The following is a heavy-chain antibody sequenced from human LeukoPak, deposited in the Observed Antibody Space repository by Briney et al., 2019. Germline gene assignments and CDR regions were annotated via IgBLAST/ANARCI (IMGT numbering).Heavy chain of an antibody. CDR2: INTNTGNP. CDR1: GYTFTSYG. Sequence: ASVKVSCKASGYTFTSYGLSWVRQAPGQGLEWMGWINTNTGNPTYAQGFTGRFVFSLDTSVSTAYLQISSLKAEDTAVYYCARHIVVNTYYYYYMDVWGKGTTVTVSS. CDR3: ARHIVVNTYYYYYMDV. V-gene: IGHV7-4-1*02. D-gene: IGHD2-2*01. J-gene: IGHJ6*03.